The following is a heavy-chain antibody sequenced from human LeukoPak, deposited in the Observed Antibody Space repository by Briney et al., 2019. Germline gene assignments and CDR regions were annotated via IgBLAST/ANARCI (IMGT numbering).Heavy chain of an antibody. CDR1: GFTFSSYS. V-gene: IGHV3-21*01. CDR3: ARVGREYYDSSGYYGPFDY. J-gene: IGHJ4*02. CDR2: ISSSSSYI. Sequence: PGGSPRLSCAASGFTFSSYSMNWVRQAPGKGLEWVSSISSSSSYIYYADSVKGRFTISRDNAKNSLYLQMNSLRAEDTAVYYCARVGREYYDSSGYYGPFDYWGQGTLVTVSS. D-gene: IGHD3-22*01.